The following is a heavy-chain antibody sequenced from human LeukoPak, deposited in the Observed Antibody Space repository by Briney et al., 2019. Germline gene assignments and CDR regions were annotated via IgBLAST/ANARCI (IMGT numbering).Heavy chain of an antibody. V-gene: IGHV1-3*03. CDR3: ARAVKYRSGPLTDLLPYYFDY. D-gene: IGHD6-19*01. Sequence: ASVKVSCKASGYTFTNYAMHWVRQAPGQRLEWMGRINTGNGNTKYSQEFQGRVTITRDTSANTAYMELSSLRSEDMAVYYCARAVKYRSGPLTDLLPYYFDYWGQGTLVTVSS. CDR1: GYTFTNYA. J-gene: IGHJ4*02. CDR2: INTGNGNT.